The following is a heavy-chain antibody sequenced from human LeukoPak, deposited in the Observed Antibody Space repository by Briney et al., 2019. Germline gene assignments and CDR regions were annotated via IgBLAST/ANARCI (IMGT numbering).Heavy chain of an antibody. Sequence: GGSLRLSCAASGFTFSSYSMNWVRQAPGKGLEWVSYISSSSSTIYYADSVKGRFTISRDNAKNSLYLQMNSLRAEDTAVYYCAKDREGGYRLYLSAFDIWGQGTMVTVSS. V-gene: IGHV3-48*01. CDR2: ISSSSSTI. CDR1: GFTFSSYS. CDR3: AKDREGGYRLYLSAFDI. D-gene: IGHD5-24*01. J-gene: IGHJ3*02.